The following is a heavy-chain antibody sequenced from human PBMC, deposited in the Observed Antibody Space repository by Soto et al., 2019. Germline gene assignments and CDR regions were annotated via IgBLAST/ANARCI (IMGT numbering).Heavy chain of an antibody. D-gene: IGHD2-2*03. CDR3: ARLLGSILDGRYFDS. CDR1: GGSISSGDYY. CDR2: IYYSGST. V-gene: IGHV4-30-4*01. J-gene: IGHJ4*02. Sequence: SETLSLTCTVSGGSISSGDYYWSWIRQPPGKGLEWIGYIYYSGSTYYSPSLKSRVTISVDTSKNQFSLKLSSVTAADTAVYYCARLLGSILDGRYFDSWGQGALVTVSS.